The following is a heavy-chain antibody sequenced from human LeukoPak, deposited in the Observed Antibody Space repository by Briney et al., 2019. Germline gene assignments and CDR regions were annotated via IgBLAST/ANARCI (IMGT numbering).Heavy chain of an antibody. CDR1: GGSISSYY. CDR3: ARSNYDILTGYHYNWFDP. J-gene: IGHJ5*02. Sequence: SETLSLTCTVSGGSISSYYWSWIRQPPGKGLEWIGYIYYSGSTNYNPSLKSRVTISVDTSKNQFSLKLTSVTAADTAVYYCARSNYDILTGYHYNWFDPWGQGTLVTVSS. V-gene: IGHV4-59*08. D-gene: IGHD3-9*01. CDR2: IYYSGST.